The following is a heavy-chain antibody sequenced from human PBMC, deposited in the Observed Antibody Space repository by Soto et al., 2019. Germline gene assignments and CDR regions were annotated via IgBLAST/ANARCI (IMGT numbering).Heavy chain of an antibody. Sequence: QVQLVQSGAEVKKPGSSVKVSCKASGGTFSSYAINWVRQAPGQELEWMGRIVPMFGIPNFAPKFQGRVTMTADRSTTTDYMELRSLGPEDTSVYYCASGPYTSSSGGYYYYDMDVWGKGTTVTVSS. CDR1: GGTFSSYA. J-gene: IGHJ6*04. CDR3: ASGPYTSSSGGYYYYDMDV. V-gene: IGHV1-69*02. CDR2: IVPMFGIP. D-gene: IGHD6-6*01.